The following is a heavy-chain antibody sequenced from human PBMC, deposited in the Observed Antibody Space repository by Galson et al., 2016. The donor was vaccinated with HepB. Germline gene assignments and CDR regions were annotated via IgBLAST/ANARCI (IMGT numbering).Heavy chain of an antibody. V-gene: IGHV3-7*03. Sequence: SLRLSCAASGFTFSNYWMSWVRQAPGKGLEWVANIQQTGVEKYYHDSVMGRFTISRDNAKDSLYLQMNSLRVEDTAVYYGVTYYYGLGMEYLGRGIPVTVSS. D-gene: IGHD3-10*01. CDR1: GFTFSNYW. CDR2: IQQTGVEK. CDR3: VTYYYGLGMEY. J-gene: IGHJ4*02.